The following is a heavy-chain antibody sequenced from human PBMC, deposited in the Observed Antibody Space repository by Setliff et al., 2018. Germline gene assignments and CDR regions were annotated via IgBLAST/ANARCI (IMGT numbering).Heavy chain of an antibody. D-gene: IGHD2-2*02. Sequence: SETLSLTCTVSGYSIRSDYYWGWIRQPPGKGLEWIGSLYHTGSTDYNPSLNSRVTISVDTSTNQVSLKLSSVTAADTAVYYCARDRQYCSSTSCYTSYFYYYAMDIWGQGTTVTVSS. J-gene: IGHJ6*02. CDR3: ARDRQYCSSTSCYTSYFYYYAMDI. CDR1: GYSIRSDYY. CDR2: LYHTGST. V-gene: IGHV4-38-2*02.